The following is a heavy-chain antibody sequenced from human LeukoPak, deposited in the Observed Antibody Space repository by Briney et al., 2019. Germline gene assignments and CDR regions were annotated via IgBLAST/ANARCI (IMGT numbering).Heavy chain of an antibody. V-gene: IGHV4-59*11. CDR2: IYYSGST. CDR3: ARSAVAFDY. D-gene: IGHD2-15*01. CDR1: GGSIISHY. Sequence: PSETLSLTCTVSGGSIISHYWSWIRQPPGKGLEWIGYIYYSGSTNYNPSLKSRVTISVDTSKNQFSLQLNSVTPEDTAVYYCARSAVAFDYWGQGTLVTVSS. J-gene: IGHJ4*02.